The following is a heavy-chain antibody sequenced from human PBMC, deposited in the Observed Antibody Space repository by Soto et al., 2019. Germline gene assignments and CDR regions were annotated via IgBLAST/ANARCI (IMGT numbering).Heavy chain of an antibody. CDR1: GFTVSSNY. J-gene: IGHJ6*02. CDR3: ARAFPEYYYYYGMDV. V-gene: IGHV3-53*01. Sequence: GGSLRLSCAASGFTVSSNYMSWVRQAPGKGLEWVSVIYSGGSTYYADSVKGRFTISRDNTKNTLYLQMNSLRAEDTAVYYCARAFPEYYYYYGMDVWGQGTTVTVSS. CDR2: IYSGGST.